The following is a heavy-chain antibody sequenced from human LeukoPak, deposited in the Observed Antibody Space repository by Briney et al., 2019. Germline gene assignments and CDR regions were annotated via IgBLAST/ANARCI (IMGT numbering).Heavy chain of an antibody. CDR2: IYPGDSDT. J-gene: IGHJ3*02. V-gene: IGHV5-51*04. CDR3: ARSNYCSSTSCPGQNAFDI. D-gene: IGHD2-2*01. CDR1: GYSFTSYW. Sequence: GESLKISCTGSGYSFTSYWIGWVRQMPGKGLEWMGIIYPGDSDTRYSPSFQGQVTISADKPVSTAYLQWSSLKASDTAMYYCARSNYCSSTSCPGQNAFDIWGQGTMVTVSS.